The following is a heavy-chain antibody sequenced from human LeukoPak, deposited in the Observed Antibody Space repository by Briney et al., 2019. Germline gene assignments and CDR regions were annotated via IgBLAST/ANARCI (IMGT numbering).Heavy chain of an antibody. CDR1: GHSIINSFY. D-gene: IGHD3-3*01. CDR2: IYHTGAT. CDR3: ARAPKTGYQYDFWSGNYQGWFDP. J-gene: IGHJ5*02. Sequence: SETLSLTCTVSGHSIINSFYWGWIRQPPGKGLEWIGSIYHTGATYYNPSLKSRVTISLDTSKNQFSLKLSSVTAADTAVYYCARAPKTGYQYDFWSGNYQGWFDPWGQGTLVTVSS. V-gene: IGHV4-38-2*02.